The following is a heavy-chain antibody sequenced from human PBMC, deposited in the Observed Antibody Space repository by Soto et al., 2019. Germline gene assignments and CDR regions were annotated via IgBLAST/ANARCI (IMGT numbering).Heavy chain of an antibody. Sequence: EVQLLESGGGLVQPGGSLRLSCAASGFTFSSYAMSWVRQAPGKGLEWVSAISGSGGSTYYADSVKGRFTISRDNSKNTLYLQMNSLRAEDTAAYYCAKSGWFGEVSGGNFDYWGQGTLVTVSS. V-gene: IGHV3-23*01. CDR3: AKSGWFGEVSGGNFDY. D-gene: IGHD3-10*01. J-gene: IGHJ4*02. CDR1: GFTFSSYA. CDR2: ISGSGGST.